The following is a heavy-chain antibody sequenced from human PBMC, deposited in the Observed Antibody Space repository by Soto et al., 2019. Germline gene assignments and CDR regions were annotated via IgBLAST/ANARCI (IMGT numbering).Heavy chain of an antibody. Sequence: QVQLVQSGAEVKKPGASVKVSCKASGYTFTSYYMHWVRQAPGQGLEWMGIINPSGGSTSYAQKFQGRVTMTRETSTSTVYMELSSLRSEDTAVYYCVVWWSYRPDNDYWGQGTLVTVSS. J-gene: IGHJ4*02. CDR1: GYTFTSYY. CDR3: VVWWSYRPDNDY. V-gene: IGHV1-46*01. D-gene: IGHD3-16*02. CDR2: INPSGGST.